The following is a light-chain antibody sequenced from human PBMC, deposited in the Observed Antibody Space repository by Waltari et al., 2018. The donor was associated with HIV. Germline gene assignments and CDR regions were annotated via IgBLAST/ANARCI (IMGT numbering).Light chain of an antibody. Sequence: QSALTQPASVSGSPGQSITISCTGTYSHVGSSNLLSWYQHHPGLAPKLILYDVSKRPSGVSDRFSGSKSGSTATLTISGLQAEDEASYYCCSYTGTTTLIFGGGTKLTV. CDR3: CSYTGTTTLI. CDR2: DVS. V-gene: IGLV2-23*02. J-gene: IGLJ2*01. CDR1: YSHVGSSNL.